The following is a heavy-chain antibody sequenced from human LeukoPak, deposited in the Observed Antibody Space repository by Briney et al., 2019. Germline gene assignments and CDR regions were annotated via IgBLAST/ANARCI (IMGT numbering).Heavy chain of an antibody. V-gene: IGHV3-23*01. CDR3: AKEPWGYDFWSGYYEGDYGMDV. CDR2: ISGSGGST. Sequence: GGSLRLSCAASGFTFSSYAMSWVRQAPGKGLEWVSAISGSGGSTYYADSVKGRFTISRDNSKNTLYLQMNSLRAEDTAVYYCAKEPWGYDFWSGYYEGDYGMDVWGQGTTVTVS. J-gene: IGHJ6*02. CDR1: GFTFSSYA. D-gene: IGHD3-3*01.